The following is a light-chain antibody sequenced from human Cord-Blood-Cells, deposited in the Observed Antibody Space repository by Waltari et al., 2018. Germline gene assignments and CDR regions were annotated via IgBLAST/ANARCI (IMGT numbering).Light chain of an antibody. CDR3: QQSYSTPQT. V-gene: IGKV1-39*01. CDR2: AAS. J-gene: IGKJ4*01. Sequence: DIQTTQSPTPLSASVGARVTITCRASQSISSYLNWYQQKPGKAPKLLIYAASSLQSGVPSRFSGSGSGTDFTLTISSLQPEDFATYYCQQSYSTPQTFGGGTKVEIK. CDR1: QSISSY.